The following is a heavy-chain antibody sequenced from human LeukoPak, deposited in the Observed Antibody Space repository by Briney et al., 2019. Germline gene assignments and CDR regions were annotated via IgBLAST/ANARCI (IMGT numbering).Heavy chain of an antibody. J-gene: IGHJ4*02. CDR2: IYYSGST. D-gene: IGHD6-13*01. Sequence: SETLSLTCTVSGGSISTYYWSWIRQPPGKGLEWIGYIYYSGSTNYNPSLKSRVTISVDTSKNQFSLKLNSVTAADTAVYYCATPIAAAGTPIDSWGQGTLVTVSS. V-gene: IGHV4-59*01. CDR3: ATPIAAAGTPIDS. CDR1: GGSISTYY.